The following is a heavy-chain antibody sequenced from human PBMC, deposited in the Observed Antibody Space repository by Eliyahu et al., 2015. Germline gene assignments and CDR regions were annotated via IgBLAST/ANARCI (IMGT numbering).Heavy chain of an antibody. CDR3: ARAILTGYYNVRKPIIDY. Sequence: QVTLKESGPVLVKPTETLTLTCTVSGFSLSNARMGVSWIRQPPGKALEWLAHIFSNDEKSYSPSPKSRLTISKDTSKSQVVLTMTNMDPVDTATYYCARAILTGYYNVRKPIIDYWGQGTLVTVSS. V-gene: IGHV2-26*01. CDR1: GFSLSNARMG. J-gene: IGHJ4*02. CDR2: IFSNDEK. D-gene: IGHD3-9*01.